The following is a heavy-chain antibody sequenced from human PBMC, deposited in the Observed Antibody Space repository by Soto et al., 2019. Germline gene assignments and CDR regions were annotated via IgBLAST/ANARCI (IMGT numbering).Heavy chain of an antibody. D-gene: IGHD2-2*01. Sequence: QVQLVQSGGEVKKPGSSVKVSCKASGGTFSSYAISWVRQAPGQGLEWMGGIIPISGTANYAQKFQGRVTITADESTSTVYMELSSLRSEDTAVYYCARSQGSSTSLEIYYYYYYGMEVWGQGTTVTVSS. V-gene: IGHV1-69*19. J-gene: IGHJ6*02. CDR2: IIPISGTA. CDR1: GGTFSSYA. CDR3: ARSQGSSTSLEIYYYYYYGMEV.